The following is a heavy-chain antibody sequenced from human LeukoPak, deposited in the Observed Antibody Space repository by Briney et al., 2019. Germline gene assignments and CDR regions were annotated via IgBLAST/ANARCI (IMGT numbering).Heavy chain of an antibody. Sequence: SEALSLTCTVSGGSISNYYWSWIRQPPGKGLEWIGYIYYSGSTNYNPSLKSRVTISVDTSKKQFSLKLSSVTAADTAVYYCARGAATRNYYGMDVWGQGTTVTVSS. D-gene: IGHD5-24*01. V-gene: IGHV4-59*01. CDR3: ARGAATRNYYGMDV. CDR1: GGSISNYY. J-gene: IGHJ6*02. CDR2: IYYSGST.